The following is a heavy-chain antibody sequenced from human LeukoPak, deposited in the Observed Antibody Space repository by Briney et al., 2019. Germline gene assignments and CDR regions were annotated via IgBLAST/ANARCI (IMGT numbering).Heavy chain of an antibody. CDR1: GLTFKNYV. V-gene: IGHV3-23*01. J-gene: IGHJ4*02. CDR2: VGGSGDTT. CDR3: AKDHTWEPTPQYFNY. Sequence: GGSLRLSCAASGLTFKNYVMSWVRQAPGRGLEWVSAVGGSGDTTYYADSVKGRFTISRDNFKNTLYLQMNDPRAEDTAVYYCAKDHTWEPTPQYFNYWGQGTLVTVSS. D-gene: IGHD1-14*01.